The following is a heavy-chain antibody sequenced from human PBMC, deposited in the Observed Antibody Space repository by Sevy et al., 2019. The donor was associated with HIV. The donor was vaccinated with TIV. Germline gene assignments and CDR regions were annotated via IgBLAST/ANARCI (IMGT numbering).Heavy chain of an antibody. D-gene: IGHD6-19*01. Sequence: GGSLRLSCAASGFTFSSYGMHWVRQAPGKGLEWVAVIWYDGINKYYGDSVKGRFTISRDNSKNTVYLQMTNLRAEDTAVYYCARESIAVAGIGYYFDYWGQGTLVTVSS. J-gene: IGHJ4*02. CDR1: GFTFSSYG. V-gene: IGHV3-33*01. CDR3: ARESIAVAGIGYYFDY. CDR2: IWYDGINK.